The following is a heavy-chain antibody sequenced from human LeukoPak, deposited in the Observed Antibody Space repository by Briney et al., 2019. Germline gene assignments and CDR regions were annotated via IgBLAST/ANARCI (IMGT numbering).Heavy chain of an antibody. V-gene: IGHV3-30*18. CDR3: AKGPLRGTAAAIDY. CDR1: GFTFSSNY. D-gene: IGHD2-2*01. J-gene: IGHJ4*02. Sequence: GGSLRLSCAASGFTFSSNYMSWVRQAPGKGLEWVSVISYDGRNIHYPDSVKGRFTISRDISTDTLWLQMDSLRTEDTAVYYCAKGPLRGTAAAIDYWGQGTLVTVSS. CDR2: ISYDGRNI.